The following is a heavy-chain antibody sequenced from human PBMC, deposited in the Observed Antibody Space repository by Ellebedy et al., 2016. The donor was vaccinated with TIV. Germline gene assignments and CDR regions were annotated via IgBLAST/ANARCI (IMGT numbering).Heavy chain of an antibody. Sequence: MPSETLSLTCSVSDGSIRSSSYHWGWIRQAPGQGLEWIANINYIGITHYNQALKSRVTISVDTSRNLFSLKLSSVTAADTVVYYCARDSDPGWYFDLWGRGTLVTVSS. CDR3: ARDSDPGWYFDL. J-gene: IGHJ2*01. V-gene: IGHV4-39*07. CDR1: DGSIRSSSYH. CDR2: INYIGIT.